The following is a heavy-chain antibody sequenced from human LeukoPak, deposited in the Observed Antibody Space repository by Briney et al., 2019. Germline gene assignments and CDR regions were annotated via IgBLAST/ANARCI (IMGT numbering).Heavy chain of an antibody. CDR2: ISGSGGST. Sequence: GGSLRLSCAASGFTFSSYAMSWVRQAPGKGLEWVSAISGSGGSTYYADPVKGRFTISRDNSKNTLYLQMNSLRAEDTAVYYCAWDIVVVPAARTPPYYYYGMDVWGQGTTVTVSS. CDR3: AWDIVVVPAARTPPYYYYGMDV. CDR1: GFTFSSYA. J-gene: IGHJ6*02. D-gene: IGHD2-2*01. V-gene: IGHV3-23*01.